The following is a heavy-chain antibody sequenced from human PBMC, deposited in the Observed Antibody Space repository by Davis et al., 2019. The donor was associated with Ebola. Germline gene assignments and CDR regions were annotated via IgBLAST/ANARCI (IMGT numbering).Heavy chain of an antibody. V-gene: IGHV4-38-2*02. CDR3: ARDFVY. Sequence: SETLSLTCTVSGYSISSGFSWGWIRQPPGKGLEWMGSIYHSGTTNYNPSLKSRVTISLDTSKNQFSLKLTSVTAADTAVYFCARDFVYWAQGTLVTVSS. J-gene: IGHJ4*02. CDR2: IYHSGTT. CDR1: GYSISSGFS.